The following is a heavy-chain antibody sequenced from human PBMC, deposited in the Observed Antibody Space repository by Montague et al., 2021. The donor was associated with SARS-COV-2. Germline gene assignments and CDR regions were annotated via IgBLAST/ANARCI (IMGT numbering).Heavy chain of an antibody. J-gene: IGHJ5*02. D-gene: IGHD1-14*01. Sequence: SETLSLTCTVSGGSIISTTSNWGWIRQPPGKGLEWIGSIYYTANTYYTPSLKTRVTISVDTSKNQFSLSLRSVTAADTAVYYCARDWRRYGWFDPWGQGTLVTVSS. CDR2: IYYTANT. V-gene: IGHV4-39*01. CDR3: ARDWRRYGWFDP. CDR1: GGSIISTTSN.